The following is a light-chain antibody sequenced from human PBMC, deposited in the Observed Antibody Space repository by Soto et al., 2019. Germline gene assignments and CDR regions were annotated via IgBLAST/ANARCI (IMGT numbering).Light chain of an antibody. Sequence: DIQMTQSPSTLSVSVGDRVTITCRASQTISSWLAWYQQKPGKAPKLLIYKASTLKSEVPARFSGSGSGTEFTLTISRLQPDDFATYYCQHYNSYSQAFGQGNKVEVK. CDR1: QTISSW. CDR3: QHYNSYSQA. CDR2: KAS. V-gene: IGKV1-5*03. J-gene: IGKJ1*01.